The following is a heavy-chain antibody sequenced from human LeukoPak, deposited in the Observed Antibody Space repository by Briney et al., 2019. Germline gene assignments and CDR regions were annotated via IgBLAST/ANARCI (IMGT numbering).Heavy chain of an antibody. CDR1: GGTFSSYA. CDR3: ARDRRFLEWLDYYYYGMDV. CDR2: ISAYNGNT. V-gene: IGHV1-18*01. D-gene: IGHD3-3*01. Sequence: ASVKVSCKASGGTFSSYAISWVRQAPGQGLEWMGWISAYNGNTNYAQKLQGGVTMTTDTSTSTAYMELRSLRSDDTAVYYCARDRRFLEWLDYYYYGMDVWGQGTTVTVSS. J-gene: IGHJ6*02.